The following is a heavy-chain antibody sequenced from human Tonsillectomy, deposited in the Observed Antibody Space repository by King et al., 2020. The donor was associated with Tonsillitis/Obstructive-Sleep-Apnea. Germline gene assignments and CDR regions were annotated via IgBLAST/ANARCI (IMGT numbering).Heavy chain of an antibody. D-gene: IGHD3-16*01. CDR1: GFTFSSYT. CDR2: IRGTSRT. J-gene: IGHJ6*03. V-gene: IGHV3-23*04. Sequence: VQLVESGGGLVQPGGSLRLSCAASGFTFSSYTISWVRQAPGKGLWWVSGIRGTSRTYYADSVKGQFTISRDNSKNTLFLQMNSLTAEDTAAYYCAKTDGGDYFYMDVWGKGTTVTVSS. CDR3: AKTDGGDYFYMDV.